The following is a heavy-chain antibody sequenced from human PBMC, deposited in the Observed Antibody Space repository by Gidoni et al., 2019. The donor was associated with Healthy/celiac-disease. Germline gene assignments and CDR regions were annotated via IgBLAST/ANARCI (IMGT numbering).Heavy chain of an antibody. D-gene: IGHD6-6*01. CDR1: GFPFDYYA. J-gene: IGHJ6*02. CDR3: AKDRAARPYYYGMDV. CDR2: ISWNSGSI. Sequence: EVQLVESGGGLVQPGRSLRLSCAASGFPFDYYALHWVRQAPGKGLEWGSGISWNSGSIGYADSGKGRFTISRDNAKNSLDLQMNSLRAEDTALYYCAKDRAARPYYYGMDVWGQGTTVTVSS. V-gene: IGHV3-9*01.